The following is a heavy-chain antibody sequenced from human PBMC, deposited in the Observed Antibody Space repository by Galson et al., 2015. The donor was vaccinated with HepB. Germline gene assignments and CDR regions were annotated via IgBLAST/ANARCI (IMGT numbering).Heavy chain of an antibody. V-gene: IGHV3-23*01. J-gene: IGHJ4*02. Sequence: SLRLSCAASGFAFGSHTMIWVRQAPGRGLECVSAISGHAEKIYYAESLKGRFTISRDGSKSTVYLQISGLRVDDTAVYYCVKDSHYDFWQGSLFELWGQGTPVTVAS. CDR1: GFAFGSHT. D-gene: IGHD3-3*01. CDR3: VKDSHYDFWQGSLFEL. CDR2: ISGHAEKI.